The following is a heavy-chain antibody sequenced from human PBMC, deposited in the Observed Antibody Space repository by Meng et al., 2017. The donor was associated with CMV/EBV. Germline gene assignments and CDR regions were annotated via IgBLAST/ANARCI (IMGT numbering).Heavy chain of an antibody. J-gene: IGHJ5*01. CDR1: GGSISSYY. CDR2: IYYSGIT. D-gene: IGHD2-2*01. Sequence: SETLSLTCTVSGGSISSYYWSWIRQPPGKGLEWIWYIYYSGITNYNPSLKRRVTISVDTSKNQFSLKLSSVTAADTAVYYCARAVVVAPAATGWFDSWGQGTLVTVSS. V-gene: IGHV4-59*01. CDR3: ARAVVVAPAATGWFDS.